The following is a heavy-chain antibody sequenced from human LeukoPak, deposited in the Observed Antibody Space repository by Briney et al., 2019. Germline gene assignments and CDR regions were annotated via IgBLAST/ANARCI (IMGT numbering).Heavy chain of an antibody. CDR3: AKDMVVVITTFDY. D-gene: IGHD3-22*01. V-gene: IGHV3-23*01. CDR1: GFTFGTYA. J-gene: IGHJ4*02. CDR2: ISHSGGST. Sequence: PGGSLRLSXAASGFTFGTYAMSWVRQAPGKGLEWVSGISHSGGSTYYADSVKGRFTVSRDNSKNTLYLQMNSLRAEDTAVYYCAKDMVVVITTFDYWGQGTLVTVSS.